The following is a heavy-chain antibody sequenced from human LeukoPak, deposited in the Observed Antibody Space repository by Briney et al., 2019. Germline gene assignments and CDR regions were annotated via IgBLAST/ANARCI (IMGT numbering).Heavy chain of an antibody. CDR3: AREPPYCSSTSCPGHYYGMDV. CDR1: EFTFSSYG. J-gene: IGHJ6*04. D-gene: IGHD2-2*01. V-gene: IGHV3-33*01. CDR2: VGYDGSNK. Sequence: GRSLRPSCAASEFTFSSYGMHWVRQAPSKGLEWVAVVGYDGSNKYYADSVKGRFTIARNNSKNTLYLQMNRLRTKDTAVYYCAREPPYCSSTSCPGHYYGMDVWGKGTTVTVSS.